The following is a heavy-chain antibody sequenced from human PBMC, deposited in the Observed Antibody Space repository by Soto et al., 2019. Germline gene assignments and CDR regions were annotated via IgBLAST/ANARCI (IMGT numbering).Heavy chain of an antibody. CDR1: GFTFSSYA. Sequence: LRLSCAASGFTFSSYAMSWVRQAPGKGLEWVSAISAGAVATNYADSVKGRFTISRDNAKNILCLQMNSLRAEDTAVYYCAKARTSETAYDVFAFWGQGTVVTVSS. CDR3: AKARTSETAYDVFAF. J-gene: IGHJ3*01. D-gene: IGHD2-21*02. V-gene: IGHV3-23*01. CDR2: ISAGAVAT.